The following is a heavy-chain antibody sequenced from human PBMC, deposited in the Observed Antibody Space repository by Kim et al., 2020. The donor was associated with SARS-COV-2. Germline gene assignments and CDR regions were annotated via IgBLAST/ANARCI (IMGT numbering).Heavy chain of an antibody. Sequence: GGSLRLSCAASGFTFSNAWISWVRQAPGKGLEWVGGIKTKTDGETTDYAAPVKGRFTISRDDSKNTLYLQMNSLKTEDTAVYYCTTDQYWGQGTLVTVSS. CDR1: GFTFSNAW. J-gene: IGHJ4*02. CDR3: TTDQY. CDR2: IKTKTDGETT. V-gene: IGHV3-15*01.